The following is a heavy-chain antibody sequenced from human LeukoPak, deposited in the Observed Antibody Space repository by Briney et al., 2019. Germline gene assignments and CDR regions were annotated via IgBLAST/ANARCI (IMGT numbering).Heavy chain of an antibody. V-gene: IGHV3-30*18. D-gene: IGHD1-1*01. Sequence: GRSLRLSCAASGFIFSSYDMHWARQAPGKGLEWVALISSDGTNKYYADAVKGRFTISRDNSKNTLYLQMNSLRGEDTAVYYCVKVLVTYTVDVWGQGTTVTVSS. CDR1: GFIFSSYD. J-gene: IGHJ6*02. CDR3: VKVLVTYTVDV. CDR2: ISSDGTNK.